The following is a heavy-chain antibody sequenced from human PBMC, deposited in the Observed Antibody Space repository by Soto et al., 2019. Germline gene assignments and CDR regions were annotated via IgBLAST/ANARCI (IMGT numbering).Heavy chain of an antibody. CDR1: GGRFTDYA. V-gene: IGHV1-46*03. Sequence: ASVKVSCKASGGRFTDYAVSWVRQAPGQGLEWMGIINPSGGSTSYAQKFQGRVTMTRDTSTSTVYMELSSLRSEDTAVYYCARGGSAPNYYYYGMDVWGQGTTVTVSS. CDR3: ARGGSAPNYYYYGMDV. J-gene: IGHJ6*02. D-gene: IGHD6-25*01. CDR2: INPSGGST.